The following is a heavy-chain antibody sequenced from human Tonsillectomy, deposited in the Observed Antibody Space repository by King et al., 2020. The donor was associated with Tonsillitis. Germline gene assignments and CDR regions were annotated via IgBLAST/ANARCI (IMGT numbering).Heavy chain of an antibody. Sequence: VQLQQWGAGLLKPSETLSLTCAVYGGSFSGYYWSWIRQPPGKGLEWIGAINHMGSPNYNPSLKSRVTISVDTSKNQFSLKLSSVTAADTAVYYCAREPGIAAAGDWFDPWGQGTLVTVSS. D-gene: IGHD6-13*01. V-gene: IGHV4-34*01. J-gene: IGHJ5*02. CDR2: INHMGSP. CDR3: AREPGIAAAGDWFDP. CDR1: GGSFSGYY.